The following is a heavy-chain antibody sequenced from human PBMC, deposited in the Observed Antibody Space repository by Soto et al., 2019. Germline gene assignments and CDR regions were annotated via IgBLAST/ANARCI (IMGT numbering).Heavy chain of an antibody. CDR1: GYSFTSYD. D-gene: IGHD3-10*01. J-gene: IGHJ5*02. Sequence: QVQLVQSGAEVKKPGASVKVSCKASGYSFTSYDINWVRQATGQGLEWMGWMNPNSGNTGYAQKFQDRVTMTRNTSISTAYKELSSLRSEDKSVYYCAREVVGRLEPWGQGTLVTVSS. CDR2: MNPNSGNT. V-gene: IGHV1-8*01. CDR3: AREVVGRLEP.